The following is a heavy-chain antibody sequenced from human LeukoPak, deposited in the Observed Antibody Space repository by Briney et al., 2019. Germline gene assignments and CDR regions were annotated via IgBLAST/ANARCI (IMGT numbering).Heavy chain of an antibody. CDR1: GGSFSGYY. Sequence: SETLSLTCAGYGGSFSGYYWSWIRQPPGKGLEWIGEINHSGSTNYNTSLKSRVTISVDTSKNQFSLKLSSVTAADTAVYYCARVKGYYDSRDAFDIWGQGTMVTVSS. CDR3: ARVKGYYDSRDAFDI. D-gene: IGHD3-22*01. V-gene: IGHV4-34*01. CDR2: INHSGST. J-gene: IGHJ3*02.